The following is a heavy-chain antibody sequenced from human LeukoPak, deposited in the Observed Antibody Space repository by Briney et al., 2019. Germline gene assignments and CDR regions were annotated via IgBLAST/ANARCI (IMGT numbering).Heavy chain of an antibody. J-gene: IGHJ5*02. V-gene: IGHV4-61*01. D-gene: IGHD2-15*01. CDR1: GGSISSGSYY. CDR2: IYYSGST. CDR3: AREQAATVLGWFDP. Sequence: SETLSLTCTVSGGSISSGSYYWSWIRQPPGKGLEWIGYIYYSGSTNYNPSLKSRVTISVDTSKNQFSLKLSSVTAADTAVYYCAREQAATVLGWFDPWGQGTLVTVSS.